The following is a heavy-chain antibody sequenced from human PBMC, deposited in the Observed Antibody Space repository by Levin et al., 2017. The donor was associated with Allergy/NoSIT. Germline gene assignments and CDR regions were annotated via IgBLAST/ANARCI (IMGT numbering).Heavy chain of an antibody. J-gene: IGHJ4*02. CDR2: ISGSGGST. CDR3: AKGYSSSWLNDY. Sequence: GGSLRLSCAASGFTFSSYAMSWVRQAPGKGLEWVSAISGSGGSTYYADSLKGRFTISRDNSKNTLYLQMNSLRAEDTAVYYCAKGYSSSWLNDYWGQGTLVTVSS. D-gene: IGHD6-13*01. CDR1: GFTFSSYA. V-gene: IGHV3-23*01.